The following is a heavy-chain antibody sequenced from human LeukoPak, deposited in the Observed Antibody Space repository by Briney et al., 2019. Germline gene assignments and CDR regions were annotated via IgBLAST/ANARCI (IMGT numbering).Heavy chain of an antibody. CDR2: ISGSGGST. D-gene: IGHD3-22*01. V-gene: IGHV3-23*01. CDR1: GFTFSSYG. CDR3: AKTPSLTYSSGYYSD. J-gene: IGHJ4*02. Sequence: PGGTLRLSCAASGFTFSSYGMSWVRQAPGKGLEWVSAISGSGGSTYYADSVKDRFTISRDNSKNTLYLQMNSLRAEDTAVYYCAKTPSLTYSSGYYSDWGQGTLVTVSS.